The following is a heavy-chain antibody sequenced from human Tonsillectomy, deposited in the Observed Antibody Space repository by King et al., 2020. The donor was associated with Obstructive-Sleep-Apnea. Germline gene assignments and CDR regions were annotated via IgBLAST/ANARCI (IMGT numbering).Heavy chain of an antibody. J-gene: IGHJ4*02. V-gene: IGHV3-48*04. Sequence: EVQLVESGGGLVQPGGSLRLSCAASGFTFSSYSMNWVRQAPGKGLEWVAYIVSSSSTIYYADSVKGRFTISRDNAMNSLYLQMNSLRAEDTAVYYCAREVFGSGLDCWGQGTLVTVSS. CDR1: GFTFSSYS. CDR2: IVSSSSTI. D-gene: IGHD3-10*01. CDR3: AREVFGSGLDC.